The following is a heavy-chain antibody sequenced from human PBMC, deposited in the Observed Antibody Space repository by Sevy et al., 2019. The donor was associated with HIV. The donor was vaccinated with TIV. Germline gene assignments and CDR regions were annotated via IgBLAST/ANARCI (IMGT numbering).Heavy chain of an antibody. Sequence: GGSLRLSCAASGFTFSSYAMSWVRQAPGEGLEWVSTISGSGGSTYYADSVKGRFTVSRDRSKNTLYLQMNILRIEDTAVYYCAKDFTGFYGMDVWGQGTTVTVSS. J-gene: IGHJ6*02. CDR3: AKDFTGFYGMDV. V-gene: IGHV3-23*01. CDR2: ISGSGGST. D-gene: IGHD3-9*01. CDR1: GFTFSSYA.